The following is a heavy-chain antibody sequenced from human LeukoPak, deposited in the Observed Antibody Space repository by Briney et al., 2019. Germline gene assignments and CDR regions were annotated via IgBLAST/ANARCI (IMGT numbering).Heavy chain of an antibody. CDR1: GFTFSNSA. V-gene: IGHV3-23*01. CDR2: LSGSGVTT. Sequence: GGSLRLSCAASGFTFSNSAMSWVRQAPGKGLEGVSTLSGSGVTTYYADSVTGRFTISRDNSKNTLYLQMNSLRAEDTAVYYCAKGIYSSGWSYFDYWGHGTLVTVSS. CDR3: AKGIYSSGWSYFDY. J-gene: IGHJ4*01. D-gene: IGHD6-19*01.